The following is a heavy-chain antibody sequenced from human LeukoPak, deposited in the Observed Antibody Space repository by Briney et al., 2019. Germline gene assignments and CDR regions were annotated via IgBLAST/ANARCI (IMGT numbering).Heavy chain of an antibody. CDR3: ARERGGQSNDYLHGGPFDY. CDR2: RKQDGSEK. Sequence: PGGSLRLSCAASGFTFSSYWMSWVRQAPGKGLEWVANRKQDGSEKNYMDSVKGRFTISRDNAKNSLLLQMNSLRVEDTAVYYCARERGGQSNDYLHGGPFDYWGQGTLVTVSS. CDR1: GFTFSSYW. V-gene: IGHV3-7*05. D-gene: IGHD3-16*01. J-gene: IGHJ4*02.